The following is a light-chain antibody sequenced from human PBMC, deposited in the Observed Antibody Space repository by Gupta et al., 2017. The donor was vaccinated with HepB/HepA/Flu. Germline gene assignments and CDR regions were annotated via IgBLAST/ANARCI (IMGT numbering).Light chain of an antibody. CDR3: QQEYSYPLT. CDR1: QGISSY. V-gene: IGKV1-8*01. Sequence: AIRMTQSPSSFSASTGDRVTITCRASQGISSYLAWYQQKPGKAPKLLIYAASTVQSGVPSRFSGSGSGTDFTLTISSLQSEDFATYYCQQEYSYPLTFGQGTKVDIK. J-gene: IGKJ3*01. CDR2: AAS.